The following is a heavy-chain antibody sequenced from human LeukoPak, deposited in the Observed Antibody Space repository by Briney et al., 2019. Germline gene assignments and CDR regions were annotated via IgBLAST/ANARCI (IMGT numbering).Heavy chain of an antibody. Sequence: PSETLSLTCSVSGGSISSTTYYWGWIRQPPGKGLEWVGSMSFIGSTYYSPSLKSRVTISVHMSKNHFSLKLSSVTAADTAVYYCARDRYGDGFAHLDYWGQGALVTVSS. D-gene: IGHD5-24*01. J-gene: IGHJ4*02. V-gene: IGHV4-39*02. CDR3: ARDRYGDGFAHLDY. CDR2: MSFIGST. CDR1: GGSISSTTYY.